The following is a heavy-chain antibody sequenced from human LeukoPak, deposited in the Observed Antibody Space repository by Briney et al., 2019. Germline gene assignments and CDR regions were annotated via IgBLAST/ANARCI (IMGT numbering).Heavy chain of an antibody. V-gene: IGHV5-51*01. Sequence: GESLKISCKGSGYSFSSYWIGWVRQMPGKGLEWMGIIYPGDSDTRYSPSLQGQVTISADKSTSTAYLQWRSLKASDTAMYYCARPKTETGYDAFDIWGQGTMVTVSS. J-gene: IGHJ3*02. CDR2: IYPGDSDT. D-gene: IGHD2-15*01. CDR1: GYSFSSYW. CDR3: ARPKTETGYDAFDI.